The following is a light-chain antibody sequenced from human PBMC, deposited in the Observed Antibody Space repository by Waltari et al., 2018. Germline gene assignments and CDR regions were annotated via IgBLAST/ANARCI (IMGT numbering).Light chain of an antibody. CDR2: DAL. V-gene: IGKV3-11*01. CDR1: QSVYSF. CDR3: QQRSDWLVT. Sequence: EIVLTQSPATLSLSPVERATLSCRASQSVYSFLACYQHKPGQAPRLLIFDALNRATGIPARFSGSGSGTDFTIAISSLEPEDFAVYYCQQRSDWLVTFGGGTRVEIK. J-gene: IGKJ4*01.